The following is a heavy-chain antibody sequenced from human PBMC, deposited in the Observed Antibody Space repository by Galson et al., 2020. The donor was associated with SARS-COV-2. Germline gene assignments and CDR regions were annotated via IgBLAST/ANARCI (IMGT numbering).Heavy chain of an antibody. Sequence: GASVKVSCKASGYMFLSYGITWVRQAPGQGLEWMGWISTSNDNTKSEQKVQGRVIMTTDKSTSTAYMELRSLRSDDTAVYYCARSLSITSPDVFDIWGQGTLVTVSS. D-gene: IGHD2-2*01. J-gene: IGHJ3*02. CDR1: GYMFLSYG. CDR2: ISTSNDNT. V-gene: IGHV1-18*01. CDR3: ARSLSITSPDVFDI.